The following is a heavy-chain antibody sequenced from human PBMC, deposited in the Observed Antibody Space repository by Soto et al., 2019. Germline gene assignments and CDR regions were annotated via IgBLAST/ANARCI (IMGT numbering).Heavy chain of an antibody. J-gene: IGHJ6*02. Sequence: PGESLKISCKGSGDSFIDYWITWVRQTPGKGLEWVGRIDPTDSYRTYGPSFQGHVTISVDKSITTAYLQWSSLKASDTAVYYCARGEDAFFYYGLDVWGQGITVTVSS. CDR2: IDPTDSYR. CDR1: GDSFIDYW. V-gene: IGHV5-10-1*01. CDR3: ARGEDAFFYYGLDV.